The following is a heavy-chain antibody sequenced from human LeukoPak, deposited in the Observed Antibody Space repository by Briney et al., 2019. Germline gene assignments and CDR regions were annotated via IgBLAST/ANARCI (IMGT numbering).Heavy chain of an antibody. D-gene: IGHD3-10*01. CDR3: AKDHALTYYYGSGTYRRDYYFDF. J-gene: IGHJ4*02. CDR1: GFTFSSYA. CDR2: ISGSGGST. V-gene: IGHV3-23*01. Sequence: GGSLRLSCAASGFTFSSYAMSWVRQAPGKGLEWVSAISGSGGSTYYADSVKGRFTISRDNTKNTLYLQMNRLRAEDTAVYYCAKDHALTYYYGSGTYRRDYYFDFWGQGTLVTVSS.